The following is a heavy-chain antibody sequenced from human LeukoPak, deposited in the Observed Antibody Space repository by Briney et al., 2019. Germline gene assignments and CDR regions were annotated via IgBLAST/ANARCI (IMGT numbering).Heavy chain of an antibody. J-gene: IGHJ3*02. D-gene: IGHD6-19*01. CDR1: GFTFSSYW. Sequence: GGSLRLSCAASGFTFSSYWMHWVRQAPGKGLVWVSRINSDGSSTSYADSVKGRFTISRDNAKNTLYLQMNSLRAEDTAVYYCARKVTKEWLDVFDAFDIWGQGTMVTASS. CDR2: INSDGSST. CDR3: ARKVTKEWLDVFDAFDI. V-gene: IGHV3-74*01.